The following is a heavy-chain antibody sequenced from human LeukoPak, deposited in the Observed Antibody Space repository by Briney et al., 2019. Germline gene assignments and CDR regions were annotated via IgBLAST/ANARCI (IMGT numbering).Heavy chain of an antibody. V-gene: IGHV3-7*01. J-gene: IGHJ6*03. Sequence: GGSLRLSCAASGFTFSSYWMSWVRQAPGKGLEWVANIKQDGSEKYYVDSVKGRFTISRDNAKNSLYLQMNSLRAEDTAVYYCARVYRYCSSTSCVPDYMDVWGKGTTVTVSS. CDR2: IKQDGSEK. D-gene: IGHD2-2*01. CDR1: GFTFSSYW. CDR3: ARVYRYCSSTSCVPDYMDV.